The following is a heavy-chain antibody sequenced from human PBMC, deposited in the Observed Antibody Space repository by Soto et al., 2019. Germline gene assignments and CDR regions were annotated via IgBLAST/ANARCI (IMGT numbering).Heavy chain of an antibody. J-gene: IGHJ5*02. Sequence: GGSLRLSCAASGFTFSSYSMNWVRQAPGKGLEWVSYISSSSSTIYYADSVKGRFTISRDNAKNSLYLQMNSLRDEDTAVYYCARGPGISGIAAAGRNNWFDPWGQGTLVTVSS. CDR1: GFTFSSYS. CDR2: ISSSSSTI. D-gene: IGHD6-13*01. CDR3: ARGPGISGIAAAGRNNWFDP. V-gene: IGHV3-48*02.